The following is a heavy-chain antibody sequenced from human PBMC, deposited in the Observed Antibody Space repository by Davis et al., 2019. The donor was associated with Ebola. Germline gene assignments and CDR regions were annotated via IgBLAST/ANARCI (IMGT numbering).Heavy chain of an antibody. Sequence: PGGSLRLSCAASGFTFSSYAMHWVRQAPGKGLEWVAVISYDGSNKYYADSVKGRFTISRDNSKNTLYLQMNSLRAEDTAVYYCASYGRDRAFDIWGQGTMVTVSS. CDR2: ISYDGSNK. V-gene: IGHV3-30-3*01. CDR1: GFTFSSYA. CDR3: ASYGRDRAFDI. D-gene: IGHD1-14*01. J-gene: IGHJ3*02.